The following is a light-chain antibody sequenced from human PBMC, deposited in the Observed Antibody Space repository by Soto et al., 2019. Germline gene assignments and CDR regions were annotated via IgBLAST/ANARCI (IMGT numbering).Light chain of an antibody. CDR2: GTS. Sequence: IVLAQSPVTLSLSPGERATLSCRASQSVSSSYLAWYQQKPGQAPRLLIYGTSSRATAIPDRFSGSGSGTDFTLTISRLEPEDFAVYDCQQYGSSSWTFGQGTKVDSK. J-gene: IGKJ1*01. V-gene: IGKV3-20*01. CDR3: QQYGSSSWT. CDR1: QSVSSSY.